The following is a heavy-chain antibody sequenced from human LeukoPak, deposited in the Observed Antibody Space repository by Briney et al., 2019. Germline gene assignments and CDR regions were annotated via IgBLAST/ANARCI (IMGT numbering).Heavy chain of an antibody. V-gene: IGHV1-8*01. D-gene: IGHD3-3*01. Sequence: ASVKVSCKASGYTFTSYDINWVRQATGQGLEWMGWMNPNSGNTGYAQKFQGGVTMTRNTSISTAYMELSSLRSEDTAVYYCATRTYYDFWSGYSPYYYYGMDVWGQGTTVTVSS. CDR2: MNPNSGNT. CDR3: ATRTYYDFWSGYSPYYYYGMDV. CDR1: GYTFTSYD. J-gene: IGHJ6*02.